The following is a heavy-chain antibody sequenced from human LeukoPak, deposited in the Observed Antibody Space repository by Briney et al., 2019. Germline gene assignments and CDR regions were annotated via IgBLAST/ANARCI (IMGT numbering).Heavy chain of an antibody. CDR1: GYTLTELS. Sequence: GASEKVSCKVSGYTLTELSMHWVRQAPGKGLEWMGGFDPEDGETIYAQKFQGRVSMTEDTSTDTAYMELSSLRSEDTAVYYCASAPWGGIAVSHEARALDAFDIWGQGTMVTVSS. J-gene: IGHJ3*02. CDR3: ASAPWGGIAVSHEARALDAFDI. V-gene: IGHV1-24*01. CDR2: FDPEDGET. D-gene: IGHD6-19*01.